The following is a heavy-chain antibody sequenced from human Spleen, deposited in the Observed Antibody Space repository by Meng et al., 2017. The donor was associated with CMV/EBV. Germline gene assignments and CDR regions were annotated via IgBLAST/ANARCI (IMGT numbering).Heavy chain of an antibody. CDR2: ISTYNGNV. Sequence: ASVKVSCKASGHSIASSGISWVRQAPGQGLEWMGWISTYNGNVNYAQKFQGRVTITADKSTSTAYMELSSLRSEDTAVYYCARDQGYCSSTSCYTFGYWGQGTLVTVSS. J-gene: IGHJ4*02. V-gene: IGHV1-18*01. D-gene: IGHD2-2*02. CDR3: ARDQGYCSSTSCYTFGY. CDR1: GHSIASSG.